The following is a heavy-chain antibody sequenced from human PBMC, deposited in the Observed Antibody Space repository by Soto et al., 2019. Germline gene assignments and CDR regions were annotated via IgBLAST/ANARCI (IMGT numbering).Heavy chain of an antibody. CDR1: GGSISSGGYY. Sequence: QVQLQESGPGLVKPSQTLSLTCTVSGGSISSGGYYWSWIRQHPGKGLEWIGYIYYSGSTYYNPSLKSRVTISVDTSKNQFALQLSSVTAADTAVYYCARELTTGYYYYGMDVWGQGTTVTVSS. CDR2: IYYSGST. D-gene: IGHD4-4*01. J-gene: IGHJ6*02. V-gene: IGHV4-31*03. CDR3: ARELTTGYYYYGMDV.